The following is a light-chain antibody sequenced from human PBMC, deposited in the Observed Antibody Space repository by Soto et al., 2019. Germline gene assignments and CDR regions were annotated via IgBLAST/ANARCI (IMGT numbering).Light chain of an antibody. V-gene: IGKV3-20*01. Sequence: EMVLTQSPGTLSLSPGERATLSCSASQSVSSSYLAWYQQKPGQAPRLLIYGASSRATGIPDRFSGSVSGTDFTPTISTLEPEDFAVYYCQQYGSSPITSGRGTLLEIK. CDR2: GAS. J-gene: IGKJ5*01. CDR1: QSVSSSY. CDR3: QQYGSSPIT.